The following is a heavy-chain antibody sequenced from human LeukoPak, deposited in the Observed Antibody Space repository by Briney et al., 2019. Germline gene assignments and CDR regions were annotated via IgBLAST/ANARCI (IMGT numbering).Heavy chain of an antibody. CDR1: GGSISSSSYY. CDR2: IYYSGST. J-gene: IGHJ4*02. D-gene: IGHD7-27*01. CDR3: ASKYPTGGATFDY. Sequence: SETLSLTCTVSGGSISSSSYYWGWIRQPPGKGLEWIGSIYYSGSTYYNPSLKSRVTISVDTSKNQFSLKLSSVTAADTALYYCASKYPTGGATFDYWGQGTLVTVSS. V-gene: IGHV4-39*01.